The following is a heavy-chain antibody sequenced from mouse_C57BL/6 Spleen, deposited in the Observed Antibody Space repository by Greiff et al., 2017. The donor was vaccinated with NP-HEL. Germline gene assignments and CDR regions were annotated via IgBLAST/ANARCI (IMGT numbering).Heavy chain of an antibody. CDR3: ARHDYDPFYAMDY. J-gene: IGHJ4*01. D-gene: IGHD2-4*01. Sequence: QVHVKQSGAELVRPGSSVKLSCKASGYTFTSYWMHWVKQRPIQGLDWIGNIDPSDSDTHYNPKFKDKATLTVDKSSSTAYMQLSSLTSEDSAVYYCARHDYDPFYAMDYWGQGTSVTVSS. CDR1: GYTFTSYW. V-gene: IGHV1-52*01. CDR2: IDPSDSDT.